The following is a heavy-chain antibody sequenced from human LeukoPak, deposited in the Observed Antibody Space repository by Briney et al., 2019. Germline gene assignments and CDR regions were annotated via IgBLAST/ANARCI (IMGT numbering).Heavy chain of an antibody. Sequence: GGSLRLSCAASGFTFDDYAMHWVRHAPGKGLEWVSGISWNSGSIGHADSVKGRFTISRDNAKNSLYLQMNSLRAEDTALYYCAKDQFYDMLTGYYFDYWGQGTLVTVSS. CDR3: AKDQFYDMLTGYYFDY. CDR1: GFTFDDYA. CDR2: ISWNSGSI. D-gene: IGHD3-9*01. V-gene: IGHV3-9*01. J-gene: IGHJ4*02.